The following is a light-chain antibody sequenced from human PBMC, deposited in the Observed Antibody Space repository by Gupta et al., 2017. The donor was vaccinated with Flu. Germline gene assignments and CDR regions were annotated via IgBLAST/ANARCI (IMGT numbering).Light chain of an antibody. CDR1: QSVASF. V-gene: IGKV3-11*01. J-gene: IGKJ5*01. CDR2: DAS. CDR3: QQRTSWPIT. Sequence: EVLLTQSPGTLSLSPGERATLSCRASQSVASFLAWYQQKPGQAPRLLIYDASNRATGIPATFSGSGSGADFTLTIDSLEPEDFAVYYCQQRTSWPITFGQGTRVEIK.